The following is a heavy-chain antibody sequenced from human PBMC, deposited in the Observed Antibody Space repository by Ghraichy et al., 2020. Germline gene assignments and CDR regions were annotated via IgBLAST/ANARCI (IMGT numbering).Heavy chain of an antibody. CDR2: IYHSGST. V-gene: IGHV4-59*01. CDR1: GGSISSYY. J-gene: IGHJ6*02. CDR3: ARDRPKDNYYYGMDV. D-gene: IGHD2-15*01. Sequence: SETLSLTCTVSGGSISSYYWSWIRQPPGKRLEWIGYIYHSGSTNCNPSLKSRVTISVDTSKNQFSLKVSSVTAADTAMYYCARDRPKDNYYYGMDVWGQGTTVTVSS.